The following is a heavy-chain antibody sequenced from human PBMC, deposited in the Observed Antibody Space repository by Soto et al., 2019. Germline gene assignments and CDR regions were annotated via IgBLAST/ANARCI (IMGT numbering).Heavy chain of an antibody. V-gene: IGHV1-18*04. CDR2: ISAYNGNA. J-gene: IGHJ6*02. D-gene: IGHD3-10*01. Sequence: EASVKVSCKASGYTFTSYGISWVRQAPGQGLEWMGWISAYNGNANYAQKLQGRVTMTTDTSTSTAYMELRSLRSDDTAVYYCARGNKYYPYYYGMDVWGQGTTVTVSS. CDR3: ARGNKYYPYYYGMDV. CDR1: GYTFTSYG.